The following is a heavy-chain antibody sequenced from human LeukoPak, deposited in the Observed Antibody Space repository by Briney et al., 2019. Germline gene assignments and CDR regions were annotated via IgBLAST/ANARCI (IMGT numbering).Heavy chain of an antibody. CDR3: ARAEHYYGSGSYYLGY. Sequence: DSVKVSCKASGYTFTSYYMHWVRQTPGQGLEWMGIISPSGGSTSYAQKFQGRVTMTRDTSTSTVYMELSSLRSEDTAVYYCARAEHYYGSGSYYLGYWGQGTLVTVSS. D-gene: IGHD3-10*01. CDR2: ISPSGGST. J-gene: IGHJ4*02. V-gene: IGHV1-46*01. CDR1: GYTFTSYY.